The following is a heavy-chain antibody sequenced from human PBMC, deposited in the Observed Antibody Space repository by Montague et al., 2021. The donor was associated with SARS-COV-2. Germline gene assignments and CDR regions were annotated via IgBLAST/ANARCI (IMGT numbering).Heavy chain of an antibody. Sequence: SESLSLTCSVSGDSITNHYWSWTRQPPGKGLEWIGRMHFTGKTNFSPFFSSRLTMSAATSKNQFSLKLTSVTAADTAIYFCARDRFDFGAGRQGTIDFWGQGTLVTVSS. CDR3: ARDRFDFGAGRQGTIDF. J-gene: IGHJ4*02. CDR1: GDSITNHY. CDR2: MHFTGKT. V-gene: IGHV4-4*07. D-gene: IGHD3-10*01.